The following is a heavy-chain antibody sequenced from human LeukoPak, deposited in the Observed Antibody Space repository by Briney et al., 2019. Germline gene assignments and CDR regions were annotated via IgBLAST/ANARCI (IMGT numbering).Heavy chain of an antibody. D-gene: IGHD2-15*01. Sequence: GASVKVSCQTSGYTFTDYYIHWLRPAPGQGLEWMGWISPHSGGTNYAQKFQGRVTMTRDTSISTAYMELSRLRSDDTAVYYCASGYCSGGSCYLGFDPWGQGTLVTVSS. CDR3: ASGYCSGGSCYLGFDP. CDR2: ISPHSGGT. CDR1: GYTFTDYY. J-gene: IGHJ5*02. V-gene: IGHV1-2*02.